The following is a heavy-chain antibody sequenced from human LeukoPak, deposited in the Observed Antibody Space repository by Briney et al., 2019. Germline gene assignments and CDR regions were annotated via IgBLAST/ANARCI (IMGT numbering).Heavy chain of an antibody. Sequence: PGGSLRLSCAASGFTFDDYAMHWVRQAPGKGLEWVSLISGDGGSTYYADSVKGRFTISRDNAKNSLYLQMNSLRAEDTALCYCARTHNDFWSGYFRDWGQGTLVTVSS. D-gene: IGHD3-3*01. V-gene: IGHV3-43*02. J-gene: IGHJ4*02. CDR2: ISGDGGST. CDR1: GFTFDDYA. CDR3: ARTHNDFWSGYFRD.